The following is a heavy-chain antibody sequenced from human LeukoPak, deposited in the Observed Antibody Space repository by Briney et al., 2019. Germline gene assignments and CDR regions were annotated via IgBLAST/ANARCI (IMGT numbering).Heavy chain of an antibody. Sequence: PGGSLRLSWAASGFTFSTYAISGVRQAPGKGLEWVSSISGSGSSTYYADSVKDRFTISRDSSKNTIYLQMNSLRAEDTAVFYCAKSGGGTTKNKYYFDYWGQGTLVTVSS. CDR1: GFTFSTYA. CDR3: AKSGGGTTKNKYYFDY. D-gene: IGHD3-10*01. J-gene: IGHJ4*02. CDR2: ISGSGSST. V-gene: IGHV3-23*01.